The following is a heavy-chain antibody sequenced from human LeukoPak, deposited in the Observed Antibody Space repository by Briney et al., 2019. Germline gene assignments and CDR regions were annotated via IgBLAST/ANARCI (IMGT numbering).Heavy chain of an antibody. CDR3: ATLKRGSIYGYFDF. V-gene: IGHV4-39*07. CDR2: INHSGST. J-gene: IGHJ4*02. Sequence: ESGPTLVNPTQTLTLTCTFSGFSLSTSGVGVGWIRQPPGKGLEWIGEINHSGSTNYNPSLKSRVTISVDTSKNQFSLKLSSVTAADTAVYYCATLKRGSIYGYFDFWGQGIKVTVSS. CDR1: GFSLSTSGVG. D-gene: IGHD5-18*01.